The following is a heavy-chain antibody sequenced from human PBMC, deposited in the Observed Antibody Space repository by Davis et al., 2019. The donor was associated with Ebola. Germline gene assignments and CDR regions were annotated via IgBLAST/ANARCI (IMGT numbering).Heavy chain of an antibody. D-gene: IGHD6-13*01. CDR2: IYYSGST. Sequence: MPSETLSLTCAVYGGSFSSYYWSWIRQPPGKGLEWIGYIYYSGSTNYNPSLKSRVTISVDTSKNQFSLKLSSVTAADTAVYYCARGPGYSSSWAYWYFDLWGRGTLVTVSS. J-gene: IGHJ2*01. CDR3: ARGPGYSSSWAYWYFDL. V-gene: IGHV4-59*01. CDR1: GGSFSSYY.